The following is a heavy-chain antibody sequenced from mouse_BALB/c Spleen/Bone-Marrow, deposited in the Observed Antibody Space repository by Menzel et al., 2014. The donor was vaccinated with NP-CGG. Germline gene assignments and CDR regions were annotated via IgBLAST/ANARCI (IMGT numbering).Heavy chain of an antibody. J-gene: IGHJ2*01. CDR1: GYAFTNYL. D-gene: IGHD2-4*01. V-gene: IGHV1-54*01. Sequence: QVQLQQSGAELVRPGTSVKVSCKASGYAFTNYLIEWVKRRPGQGLEWIGVINPGSGGTNYNEKFKGKATLTADKSSSTAYMRLSSLTSDDSAVYFCARREDYDLDYWGQGTTLTVSS. CDR3: ARREDYDLDY. CDR2: INPGSGGT.